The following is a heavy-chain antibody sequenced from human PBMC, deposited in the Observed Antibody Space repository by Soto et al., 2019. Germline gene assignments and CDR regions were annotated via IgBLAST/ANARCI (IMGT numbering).Heavy chain of an antibody. CDR3: ARIDSDGYQIGGIGY. CDR2: IIPIFGTA. V-gene: IGHV1-69*12. D-gene: IGHD2-21*01. CDR1: GGTFSSYA. Sequence: QVQLVQSGAKVKKPGSSVKVSCKASGGTFSSYAISWVRQAPGQGLEWMGGIIPIFGTANYAQKFQGRVTITADESTSTAYMELSSLRSEDTAVYYCARIDSDGYQIGGIGYWGQGTLVTVSS. J-gene: IGHJ4*02.